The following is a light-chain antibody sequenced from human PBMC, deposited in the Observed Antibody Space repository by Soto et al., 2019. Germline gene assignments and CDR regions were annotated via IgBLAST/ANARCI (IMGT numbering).Light chain of an antibody. CDR2: GAS. CDR1: QRVRSH. CDR3: HQRSNLPT. Sequence: MVLKQSAASLTLSAGERAILCCRASQRVRSHLAWYQQKPGQAPRRLIYGASNRATGIPDGFSGSGSGTDFTLSTSRPEPGEFAVYYCHQRSNLPTCGQGTKVDIK. V-gene: IGKV3-11*01. J-gene: IGKJ1*01.